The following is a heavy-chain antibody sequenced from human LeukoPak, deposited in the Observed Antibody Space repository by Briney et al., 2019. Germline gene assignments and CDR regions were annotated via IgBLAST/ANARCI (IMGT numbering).Heavy chain of an antibody. D-gene: IGHD5-18*01. CDR1: GFTFSSYW. Sequence: GGSLRLSCAASGFTFSSYWMSWVRQAPGKGLEWVANIKQDGSEKYYVDSVKGRFTISRDNAKNSLYLQMNSLRAEDTAMHYCARVQVQLWLNFDYWGQGTLVTVSS. CDR3: ARVQVQLWLNFDY. V-gene: IGHV3-7*01. CDR2: IKQDGSEK. J-gene: IGHJ4*02.